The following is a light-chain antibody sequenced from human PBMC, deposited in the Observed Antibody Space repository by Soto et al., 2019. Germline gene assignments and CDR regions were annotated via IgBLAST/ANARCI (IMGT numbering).Light chain of an antibody. Sequence: DVVMTQSPLSLPVTLGQPASISCTSSQSLIHSDGSTYLSWFQQRPGQSPRRLIYEVSDRDSGVPDRFSGSGAGADCTLKISRVEAEDVGVYYCMPGAHWPWTFGHGTEVDI. CDR2: EVS. CDR3: MPGAHWPWT. CDR1: QSLIHSDGSTY. V-gene: IGKV2-30*02. J-gene: IGKJ1*01.